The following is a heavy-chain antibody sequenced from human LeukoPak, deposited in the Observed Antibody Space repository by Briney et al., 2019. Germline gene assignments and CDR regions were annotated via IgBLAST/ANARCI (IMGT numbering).Heavy chain of an antibody. CDR1: GITFGGYA. J-gene: IGHJ4*02. V-gene: IGHV3-9*01. Sequence: SLRLFCAAFGITFGGYAMQWGRQASGEGLEGGSGISWNSGSIGYADSVKGRFTISRDNAKNSLYLQMNSLRAEDTALYYCAKGGRGYSSSWYDYWGQGTLVTVSS. D-gene: IGHD6-13*01. CDR2: ISWNSGSI. CDR3: AKGGRGYSSSWYDY.